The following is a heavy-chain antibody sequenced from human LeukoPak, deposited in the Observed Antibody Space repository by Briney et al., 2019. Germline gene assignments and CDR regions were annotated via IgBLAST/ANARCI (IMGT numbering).Heavy chain of an antibody. Sequence: ASVNVSCKASGYTFTSYGISWVRQAPGQGLEWMGWISAYNGNTNYAQKLQGRVTMTTDTSTSTAYMELRSLRSDDTAVYYCATSRETYYDILTGYYPRGYFDYWGQGTLVTVSS. CDR1: GYTFTSYG. CDR3: ATSRETYYDILTGYYPRGYFDY. V-gene: IGHV1-18*01. J-gene: IGHJ4*02. CDR2: ISAYNGNT. D-gene: IGHD3-9*01.